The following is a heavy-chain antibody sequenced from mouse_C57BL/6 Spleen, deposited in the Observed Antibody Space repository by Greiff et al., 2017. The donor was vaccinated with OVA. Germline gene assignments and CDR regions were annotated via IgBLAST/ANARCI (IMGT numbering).Heavy chain of an antibody. Sequence: QVQLQQSGPELVKPGDSVKISCKASGYAFSSSWMNWVKQRPGKGLEWIGRIYPGDGDTNYNGKFKGKATLTADKSSSTAYMQLSSLTSEDSAVYFCAKGDYGSSLDYWGQGTTLTVSS. V-gene: IGHV1-82*01. J-gene: IGHJ2*01. CDR2: IYPGDGDT. CDR1: GYAFSSSW. CDR3: AKGDYGSSLDY. D-gene: IGHD1-1*01.